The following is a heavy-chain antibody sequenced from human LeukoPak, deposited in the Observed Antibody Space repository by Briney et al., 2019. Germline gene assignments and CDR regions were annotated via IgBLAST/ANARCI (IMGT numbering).Heavy chain of an antibody. D-gene: IGHD2-21*02. CDR3: AKDFGWGWGLLPQYFFDF. Sequence: GASLRLSCAASGXTFSSYAMNWVRKAPGKGLEWVSGIGGSGGSTYYADSVKGRFAISRDISKNTLYLQMNSLRAEDSAVYYCAKDFGWGWGLLPQYFFDFWGQGTLVTVSS. V-gene: IGHV3-23*01. CDR2: IGGSGGST. J-gene: IGHJ4*02. CDR1: GXTFSSYA.